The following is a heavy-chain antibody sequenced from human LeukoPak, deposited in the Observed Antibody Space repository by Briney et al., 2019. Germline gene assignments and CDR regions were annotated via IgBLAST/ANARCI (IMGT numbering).Heavy chain of an antibody. CDR2: FICSGGLR. V-gene: IGHV3-23*01. CDR3: ARARPAAGPLD. CDR1: GFTFSSYA. J-gene: IGHJ1*01. Sequence: GGSLRLSCAASGFTFSSYAMSWVRQAPGKGLEWVSFICSGGLRNYADSVKGRVTISRDNSKNMVYLEMNSLRDEDTAVYYCARARPAAGPLDWGQGTLVTVSS. D-gene: IGHD6-13*01.